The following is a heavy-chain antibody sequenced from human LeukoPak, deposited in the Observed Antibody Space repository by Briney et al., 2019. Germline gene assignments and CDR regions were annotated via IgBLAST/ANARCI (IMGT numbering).Heavy chain of an antibody. J-gene: IGHJ4*02. D-gene: IGHD1-26*01. V-gene: IGHV3-20*04. CDR1: GFIFDDYG. CDR3: AREDGTYSYFDY. Sequence: GGSLRLCCAATGFIFDDYGMGWVRQVPGKGLEWVSGINWNGGSTGYVDSVKARFTISRDNAKDSLYLQMNSLRVDDTAFYYCAREDGTYSYFDYWGQGVLVTVSS. CDR2: INWNGGST.